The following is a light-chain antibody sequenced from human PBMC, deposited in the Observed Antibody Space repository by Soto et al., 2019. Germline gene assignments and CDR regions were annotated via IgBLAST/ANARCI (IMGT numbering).Light chain of an antibody. CDR2: NVY. CDR1: SSDVGAYNF. Sequence: QSDLNQPAYVYGSPGQSITISYTGTSSDVGAYNFVSWHQQHPGKAPKLMIYNVYDRPSGISYRFSGSKSGNTASLTVSGLQAEDEADYYCGSYAGSNNSVFGTGTKVTVL. CDR3: GSYAGSNNSV. J-gene: IGLJ1*01. V-gene: IGLV2-14*03.